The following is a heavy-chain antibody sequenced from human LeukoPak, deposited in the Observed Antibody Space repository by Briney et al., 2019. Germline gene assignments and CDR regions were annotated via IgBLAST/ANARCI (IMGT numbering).Heavy chain of an antibody. Sequence: SGGSLRLSCSASGFTFSNYWMSWVRQAPGKGLEWVANIKQDESEKYYVDSVKGRFTISRDNAKNSLYLQMNSLRAEDTAVYYCARYNAFDIWGQGTMVTVSS. V-gene: IGHV3-7*01. D-gene: IGHD1-14*01. CDR2: IKQDESEK. J-gene: IGHJ3*02. CDR1: GFTFSNYW. CDR3: ARYNAFDI.